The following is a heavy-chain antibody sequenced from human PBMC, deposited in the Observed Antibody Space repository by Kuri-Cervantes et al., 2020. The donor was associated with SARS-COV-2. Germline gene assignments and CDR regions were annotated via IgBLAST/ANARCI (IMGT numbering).Heavy chain of an antibody. CDR3: ARGLAVAGEGSFDY. J-gene: IGHJ4*02. D-gene: IGHD6-19*01. V-gene: IGHV4-34*01. Sequence: SETLSLTCAVYGGSFSGYSWGWIRQPPGKGLEWIGEINHSGSTNYNPSLKSRVTISLDTSKSQFSLKLSSVTAADTAMYYCARGLAVAGEGSFDYWGQGTLVTVSS. CDR2: INHSGST. CDR1: GGSFSGYS.